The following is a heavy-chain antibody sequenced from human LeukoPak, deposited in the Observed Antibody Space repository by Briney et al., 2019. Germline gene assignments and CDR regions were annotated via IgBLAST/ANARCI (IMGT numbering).Heavy chain of an antibody. CDR1: GGSISSYY. D-gene: IGHD6-19*01. J-gene: IGHJ4*02. V-gene: IGHV4-4*07. CDR3: AGRYSSGKFDY. CDR2: IYTSGST. Sequence: SETLSLTCTVSGGSISSYYWSWIRQPAGKGLEWIGRIYTSGSTNYNPSLKSRVTMSVDTSKNQFPLKLSSVTAADTAVYYCAGRYSSGKFDYWGQGTLVTVSS.